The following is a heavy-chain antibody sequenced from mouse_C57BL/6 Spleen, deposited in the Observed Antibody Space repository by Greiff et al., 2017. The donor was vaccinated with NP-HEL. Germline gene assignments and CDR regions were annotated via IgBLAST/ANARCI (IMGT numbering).Heavy chain of an antibody. D-gene: IGHD1-1*01. CDR1: GFTFSSYA. J-gene: IGHJ1*03. CDR3: QIDGGYCCGSSAGYLYFGV. CDR2: ISCGGDYT. V-gene: IGHV5-9-1*02. Sequence: EVHLVESGEGLVKPGGSLKLSCAASGFTFSSYAMSWVRQTPEKRLEWVAYISCGGDYTYYADTVKGRFTISRDNARNTLYLQMSSLQSEYTAMYYWQIDGGYCCGSSAGYLYFGVWGTGTTVTVSS.